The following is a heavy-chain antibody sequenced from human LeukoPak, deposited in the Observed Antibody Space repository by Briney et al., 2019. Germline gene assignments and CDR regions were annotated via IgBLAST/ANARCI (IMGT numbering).Heavy chain of an antibody. CDR2: ISGSGGST. V-gene: IGHV3-23*01. CDR1: GFTFSSYG. J-gene: IGHJ4*02. CDR3: AKLTTVTTTLDY. Sequence: EGSLRLSCAASGFTFSSYGMSWVRQAPGKGLEWVSAISGSGGSTYYADSVKGRFTISRDNSKNTLYLQMNSLRAEDTAVYYCAKLTTVTTTLDYWGQGTLVTVSS. D-gene: IGHD4-17*01.